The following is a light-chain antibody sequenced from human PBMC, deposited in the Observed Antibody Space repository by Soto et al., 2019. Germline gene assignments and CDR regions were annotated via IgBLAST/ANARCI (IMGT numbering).Light chain of an antibody. CDR3: SSYTTNTTPV. Sequence: QSALTQPASVSGSPGQSITISCTGNSSDVGLYNYVSWYQQHPVKAPKLMIYDVSNRPSGVSNRFSGSKSGNTASLTISGLQAEDEAEYYCSSYTTNTTPVFGTGTKLTVL. J-gene: IGLJ1*01. CDR1: SSDVGLYNY. V-gene: IGLV2-14*01. CDR2: DVS.